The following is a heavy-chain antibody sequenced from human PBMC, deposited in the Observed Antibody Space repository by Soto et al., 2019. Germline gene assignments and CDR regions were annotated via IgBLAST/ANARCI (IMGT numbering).Heavy chain of an antibody. Sequence: PGGSLRLSCAASGFMFSDYAMTWARQAPGKELEWVSGLLRPGRSTYYADSVKGRFTISGDTSANTVYLQMDSLRAEDTAVYYCAKDAIAHDGIWLMDSWGQGTVVTVSS. CDR3: AKDAIAHDGIWLMDS. V-gene: IGHV3-23*01. CDR1: GFMFSDYA. J-gene: IGHJ5*02. CDR2: LLRPGRST. D-gene: IGHD3-16*01.